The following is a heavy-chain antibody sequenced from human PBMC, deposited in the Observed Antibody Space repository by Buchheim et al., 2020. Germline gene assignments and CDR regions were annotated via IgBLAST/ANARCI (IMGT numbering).Heavy chain of an antibody. Sequence: QVQLVESGGGVVQPGRSLRFSCAASGFTFSSYGMHWVRQAPGKGLVWVAVMAYDGSNKYYTDSVKGRFTISRDNSKYTLFLQMNSLRAEDTAVYYCAKDFSGSYYYGMDVWGQGTT. V-gene: IGHV3-30*18. CDR2: MAYDGSNK. J-gene: IGHJ6*02. CDR1: GFTFSSYG. D-gene: IGHD1-26*01. CDR3: AKDFSGSYYYGMDV.